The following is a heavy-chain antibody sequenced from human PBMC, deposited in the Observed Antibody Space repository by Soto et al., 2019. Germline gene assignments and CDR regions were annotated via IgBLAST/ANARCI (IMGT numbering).Heavy chain of an antibody. CDR1: EFTFSNYA. V-gene: IGHV3-23*01. D-gene: IGHD3-22*01. CDR3: AKNPGYYYDSTGYHFDY. Sequence: HPGGSLRLSCAASEFTFSNYAMSWVRQAPGKGLEWVSAISYGGGTTYYADSVKGRFTISRDNSKNTQYLQMKSLRAEDTSVYFCAKNPGYYYDSTGYHFDYWGQGTLVTVSS. J-gene: IGHJ4*02. CDR2: ISYGGGTT.